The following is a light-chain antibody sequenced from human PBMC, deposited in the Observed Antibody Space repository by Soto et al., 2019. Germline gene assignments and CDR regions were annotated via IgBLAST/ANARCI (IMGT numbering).Light chain of an antibody. CDR3: SSYTSSSTLE. V-gene: IGLV2-14*01. Sequence: QSALTQPAXVSGSPGQSIXXSCTGTSSDVXXXXYVSWYQQHPGKAPKLMIYEVSNRPSGVSNRFSGSKSGNTASLTISGLQAEDEADYYCSSYTSSSTLEFGGGTKVTVL. CDR2: EVS. CDR1: SSDVXXXXY. J-gene: IGLJ2*01.